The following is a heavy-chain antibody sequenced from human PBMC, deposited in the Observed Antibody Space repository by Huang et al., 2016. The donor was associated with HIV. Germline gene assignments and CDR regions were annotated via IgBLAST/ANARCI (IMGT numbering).Heavy chain of an antibody. CDR2: ISYDGKTK. CDR3: AKGGSAAAVLDF. CDR1: GFTFRLYG. Sequence: QVQLVESGGGVVQPGRSLRISCAASGFTFRLYGMHWVRQAPGKGLGWVAVISYDGKTKYYADSVKGRFTISRENSKTTLYLQMNRLRVEDTALYYCAKGGSAAAVLDFWGQGTLVTVSS. V-gene: IGHV3-30*18. D-gene: IGHD6-13*01. J-gene: IGHJ4*02.